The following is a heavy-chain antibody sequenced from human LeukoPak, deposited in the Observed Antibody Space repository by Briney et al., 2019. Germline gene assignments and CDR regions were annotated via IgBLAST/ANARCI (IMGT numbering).Heavy chain of an antibody. J-gene: IGHJ5*02. CDR3: ARGVHCSSTSCYIGRFDP. CDR1: GGSISSSSYY. CDR2: IYYSGST. V-gene: IGHV4-39*01. Sequence: PSETLSLTCTVSGGSISSSSYYWGWIRQPPGKGLEWIGSIYYSGSTYYNPSLKSRVTISVDTSKNQFSLKLSSVTAADTAVYYCARGVHCSSTSCYIGRFDPWGQGTLVTVSS. D-gene: IGHD2-2*02.